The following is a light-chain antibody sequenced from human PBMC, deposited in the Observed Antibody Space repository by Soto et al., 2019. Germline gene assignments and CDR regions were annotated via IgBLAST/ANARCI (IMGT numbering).Light chain of an antibody. J-gene: IGKJ4*01. CDR2: DAS. CDR1: QSVSSY. V-gene: IGKV3-11*01. CDR3: QRRSNWPLT. Sequence: EIVLTQSPATLSLSPGEGATLSCRASQSVSSYLAWYQQKPGQAPRLLIYDASNRATGIPARFSGSGFGTDFTLTISSLEPEDFAVYYCQRRSNWPLTFGGGTKVEIK.